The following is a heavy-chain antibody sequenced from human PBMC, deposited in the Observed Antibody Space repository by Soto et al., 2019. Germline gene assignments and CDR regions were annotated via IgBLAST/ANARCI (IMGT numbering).Heavy chain of an antibody. J-gene: IGHJ3*02. CDR3: VRYCSGGSCPDAFDI. CDR1: GFTFSIYS. Sequence: PGGSLRLSCAASGFTFSIYSMNWVRQAPGKGLEWVSYIMPGSSHIFYADSVKGRFTISRDDSKNTAYLQMNSLKTEDTAVYYCVRYCSGGSCPDAFDIWGQGTMVTVSS. D-gene: IGHD2-15*01. V-gene: IGHV3-48*01. CDR2: IMPGSSHI.